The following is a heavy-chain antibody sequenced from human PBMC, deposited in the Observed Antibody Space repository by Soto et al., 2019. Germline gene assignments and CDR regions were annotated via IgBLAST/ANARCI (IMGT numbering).Heavy chain of an antibody. J-gene: IGHJ6*02. CDR3: SRVVTMVRGVIIYYYYGMDV. CDR1: GGSFSGYY. D-gene: IGHD3-10*01. Sequence: PSETLSLTCAVYGGSFSGYYWSWIRQPPGKGLELIGEINHSGSTNYNPSLKSRVTISVDTSKNQFSLKLSTVTAADTAVYYFSRVVTMVRGVIIYYYYGMDVWGQGTTVTVSS. V-gene: IGHV4-34*01. CDR2: INHSGST.